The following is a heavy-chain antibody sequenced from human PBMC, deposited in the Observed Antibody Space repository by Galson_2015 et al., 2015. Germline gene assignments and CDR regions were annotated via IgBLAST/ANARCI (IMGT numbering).Heavy chain of an antibody. CDR2: IYYSGST. V-gene: IGHV4-61*01. CDR3: ARGTLLNWFDP. CDR1: SVSSGSYY. D-gene: IGHD2/OR15-2a*01. Sequence: SVSSGSYYLNWIRPPPGTGLEWIGYIYYSGSTKYNPSLKSRVTISGDTSKNQFSLTLSSVTAADTAVYYCARGTLLNWFDPWGQGILVTVSS. J-gene: IGHJ5*02.